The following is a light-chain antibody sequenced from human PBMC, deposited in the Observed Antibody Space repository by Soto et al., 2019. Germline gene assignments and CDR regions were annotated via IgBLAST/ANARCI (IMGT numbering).Light chain of an antibody. CDR1: QSVRSNY. CDR3: QEYGGSPYT. V-gene: IGKV3-20*01. CDR2: GAS. J-gene: IGKJ2*01. Sequence: EIVLTQSPGTLSLSPGERATLSCRASQSVRSNYLAWYQQKPGQAPRLLIYGASSRATGIPDRFSGTGSGTDFTLTIIRLEPEDVAVYYCQEYGGSPYTFGQGTKLEFK.